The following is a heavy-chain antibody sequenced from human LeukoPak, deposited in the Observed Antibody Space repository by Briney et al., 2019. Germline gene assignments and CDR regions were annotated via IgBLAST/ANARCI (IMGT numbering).Heavy chain of an antibody. Sequence: SETLSLTCAVYGGSFSGYYWSWIRQPPGKGLEWIGEINHSESTNYNPSLKSRVTISVDTSKNQFSLKLSSVTAADTAVYYCARVPDGGNDAFDIWGQGTMVTVSS. CDR1: GGSFSGYY. CDR3: ARVPDGGNDAFDI. V-gene: IGHV4-34*01. CDR2: INHSEST. J-gene: IGHJ3*02. D-gene: IGHD2-8*02.